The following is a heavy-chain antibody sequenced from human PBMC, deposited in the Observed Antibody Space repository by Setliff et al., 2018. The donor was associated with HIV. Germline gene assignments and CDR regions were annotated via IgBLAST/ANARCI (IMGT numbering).Heavy chain of an antibody. V-gene: IGHV4-59*01. CDR2: IYHYGSP. CDR3: ARGGRSDGYHIAS. D-gene: IGHD2-15*01. J-gene: IGHJ4*02. CDR1: GGSISSYF. Sequence: PSETLSLTCTVSGGSISSYFWTWIRQSTEKGLEWIGYIYHYGSPNYNPSLQSRVTLSVDTSKNQFSLTLTSVTAADTAVYYCARGGRSDGYHIASWGQGILVTVSS.